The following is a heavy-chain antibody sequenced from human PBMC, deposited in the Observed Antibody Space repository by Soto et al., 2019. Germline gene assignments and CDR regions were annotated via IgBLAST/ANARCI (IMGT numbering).Heavy chain of an antibody. Sequence: GGSLRLSCAASGFTFSSYSMNWVRQAPGKGLEWVSYISSSSSTIYYADSVKGRFTISRDNAKNSLYLQMNSLRAEDTAVYYCARDREITFGGVIVRTYYYYYMDVWGKGTTVTVSS. V-gene: IGHV3-48*01. CDR2: ISSSSSTI. J-gene: IGHJ6*03. D-gene: IGHD3-16*02. CDR3: ARDREITFGGVIVRTYYYYYMDV. CDR1: GFTFSSYS.